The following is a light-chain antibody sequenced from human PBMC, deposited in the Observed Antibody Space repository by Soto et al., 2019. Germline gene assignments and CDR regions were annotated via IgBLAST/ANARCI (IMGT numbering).Light chain of an antibody. CDR3: QQYGNSPIT. CDR2: DIS. CDR1: QSVSNTY. J-gene: IGKJ5*01. Sequence: ENVLTQSPGTLSLSPGERATLSCRASQSVSNTYLAWYQQKPGQAPRLLMYDISSRATGISDRFSGSGSGTDFTLTISRLEPEDFAVYYCQQYGNSPITFGQGTRLEIK. V-gene: IGKV3-20*01.